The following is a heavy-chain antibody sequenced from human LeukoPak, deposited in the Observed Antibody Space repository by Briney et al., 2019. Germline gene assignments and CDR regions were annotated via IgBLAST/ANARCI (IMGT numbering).Heavy chain of an antibody. CDR1: GGSISSYY. D-gene: IGHD1-26*01. CDR2: IYYSGST. Sequence: SETLSLTCTASGGSISSYYRSWIRQPPGKGLEWIGYIYYSGSTNYNPSLKSRVTISVDTSKNQFSLKLSSVTAADTAVYYCARVKIVGATLFDYWGQGTLVTVSS. CDR3: ARVKIVGATLFDY. V-gene: IGHV4-59*01. J-gene: IGHJ4*02.